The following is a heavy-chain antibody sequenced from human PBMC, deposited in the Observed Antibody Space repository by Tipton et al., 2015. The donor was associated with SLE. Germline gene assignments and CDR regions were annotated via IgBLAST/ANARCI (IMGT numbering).Heavy chain of an antibody. CDR3: ARKRNGMGI. CDR2: INQSGST. Sequence: TLSLTCAVYGGSFSGYFWNWIRQPPGKGLEWIGEINQSGSTNYNPSLKSRATISVDTSKNQFSLKLSSVTAADTAVYYCARKRNGMGIWGQGTMVTVSS. V-gene: IGHV4-34*01. D-gene: IGHD5-24*01. J-gene: IGHJ3*02. CDR1: GGSFSGYF.